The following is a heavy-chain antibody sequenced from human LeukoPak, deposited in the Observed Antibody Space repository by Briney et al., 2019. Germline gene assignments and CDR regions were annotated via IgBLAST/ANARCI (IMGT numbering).Heavy chain of an antibody. V-gene: IGHV1-69*05. CDR1: GGTFSRYA. D-gene: IGHD3-3*01. Sequence: GASVKVSCKASGGTFSRYAISWVRQAPGQGLEWMGGIIPIFGTANYAQKFQGRVTITTDESTSTAYMELSSLRSEDTAVYYCASARFLSHYYYYMDVWGKGTTVTVSS. CDR2: IIPIFGTA. CDR3: ASARFLSHYYYYMDV. J-gene: IGHJ6*03.